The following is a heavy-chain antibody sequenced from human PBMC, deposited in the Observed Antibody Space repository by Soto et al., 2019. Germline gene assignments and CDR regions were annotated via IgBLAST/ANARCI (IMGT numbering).Heavy chain of an antibody. CDR1: GFTFSSYA. CDR2: ISGSGGST. V-gene: IGHV3-23*01. CDR3: ANLRIVGARVGYYGMDV. J-gene: IGHJ6*02. D-gene: IGHD1-26*01. Sequence: ESGGGLVQPGGSLRLSCAASGFTFSSYAMSWVRQAPGKGLEWVSAISGSGGSTYYADSVKGRFTISRDNSKNTLYLQMNSLRAEDTAVYYCANLRIVGARVGYYGMDVWGQGTTVTVSS.